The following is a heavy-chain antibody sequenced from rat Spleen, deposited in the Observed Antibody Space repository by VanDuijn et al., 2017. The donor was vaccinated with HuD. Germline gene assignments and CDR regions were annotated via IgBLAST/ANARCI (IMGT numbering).Heavy chain of an antibody. CDR3: AGHWEGNWFAY. CDR2: IWTGGTT. CDR1: GFSLTSYN. J-gene: IGHJ2*01. Sequence: QVQLKESGPGLVQPSQTLSLTCTVSGFSLTSYNVHWVRQPTGKGLEWMGVIWTGGTTDYSSALKSRLSISRDTSRSQVFLKMNSLQTEDTAMYFCAGHWEGNWFAYWGQGVMVTVSS. D-gene: IGHD5-1*01. V-gene: IGHV2-30*01.